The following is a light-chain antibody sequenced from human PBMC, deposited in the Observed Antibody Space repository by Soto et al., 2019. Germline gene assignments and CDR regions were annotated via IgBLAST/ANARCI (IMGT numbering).Light chain of an antibody. CDR1: QSLLHSNGYNY. CDR2: LGS. Sequence: DIVMTQSPLSLPVTPGEPASVSCRSSQSLLHSNGYNYLDWYLQKPGQSPQLLIFLGSNRASGVPDRFSASVSGTDFTLEISRVEAEDVGVYYCMRALHTPFTFGGGTRVEIK. J-gene: IGKJ4*01. CDR3: MRALHTPFT. V-gene: IGKV2-28*01.